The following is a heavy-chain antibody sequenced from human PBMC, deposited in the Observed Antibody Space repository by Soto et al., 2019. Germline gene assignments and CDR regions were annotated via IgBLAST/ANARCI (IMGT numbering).Heavy chain of an antibody. V-gene: IGHV1-46*03. CDR2: ITPGGGST. CDR1: GLTFTTFY. D-gene: IGHD3-10*01. Sequence: QVHLVQSGAEVKKPGASVKISCKASGLTFTTFYMHWVRQAPGQGLEWMGMITPGGGSTSYAQKFQGRVTMTRDTSTTTVYMDLSSLRSEDTAVYYCARATYYYGSGSSRFDYWGQGTLVTVSS. CDR3: ARATYYYGSGSSRFDY. J-gene: IGHJ4*02.